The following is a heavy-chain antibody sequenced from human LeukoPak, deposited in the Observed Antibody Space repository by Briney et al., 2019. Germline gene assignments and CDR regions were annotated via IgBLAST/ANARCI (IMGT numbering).Heavy chain of an antibody. J-gene: IGHJ4*02. CDR3: ARHNSSSWYYFDY. Sequence: PGGSLRLSCAASGFTVSINYMSWVRQAPGKGLEWVSVIYSGGSTYYADSVKGRFTISRDNSKNTLYLQMNSLRAEDTAVYYCARHNSSSWYYFDYWGQGTLVTVSS. D-gene: IGHD6-13*01. CDR2: IYSGGST. V-gene: IGHV3-53*01. CDR1: GFTVSINY.